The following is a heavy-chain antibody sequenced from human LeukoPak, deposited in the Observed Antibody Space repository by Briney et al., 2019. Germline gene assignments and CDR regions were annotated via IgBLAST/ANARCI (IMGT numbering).Heavy chain of an antibody. CDR2: ISAYNGNT. CDR3: ARDGGYTSYDSSGYWPLDY. Sequence: ASVKVSCKASCYTFSRYRISWVRQAPGQGLEWMGWISAYNGNTNYAQKVQGRVTVTIDTSTSTAYMELRSLRSDDTAVYYCARDGGYTSYDSSGYWPLDYWGQGTLVTVSS. CDR1: CYTFSRYR. V-gene: IGHV1-18*01. D-gene: IGHD3-22*01. J-gene: IGHJ4*02.